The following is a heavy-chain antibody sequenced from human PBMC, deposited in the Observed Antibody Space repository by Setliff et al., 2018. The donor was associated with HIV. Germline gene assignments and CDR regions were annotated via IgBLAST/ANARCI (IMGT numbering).Heavy chain of an antibody. Sequence: PGGSLRLSCTASGFTFSRYSMNWVRQAPGKGLERVAYITADSKIISYAESVKGRFTISRDNAKNSVYLQVNSLRVEDTAMYYCARDQDWAFDYWGQGTLVTVSS. CDR2: ITADSKII. V-gene: IGHV3-48*01. CDR3: ARDQDWAFDY. J-gene: IGHJ4*02. CDR1: GFTFSRYS. D-gene: IGHD3-9*01.